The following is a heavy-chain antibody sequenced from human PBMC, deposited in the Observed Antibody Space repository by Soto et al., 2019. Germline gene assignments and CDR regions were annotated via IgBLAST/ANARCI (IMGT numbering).Heavy chain of an antibody. V-gene: IGHV1-2*02. CDR2: INPDNGGT. J-gene: IGHJ4*02. CDR3: TRSTQYSASLEFDF. D-gene: IGHD5-12*01. CDR1: GYTFTDYF. Sequence: ASVKVSCKASGYTFTDYFIHWVRQAPGQGLEWMGWINPDNGGTVYAQKFQGRITMARDTPVSTVYMELSGLRSGDTAVYYCTRSTQYSASLEFDFWGQGPLVTVSS.